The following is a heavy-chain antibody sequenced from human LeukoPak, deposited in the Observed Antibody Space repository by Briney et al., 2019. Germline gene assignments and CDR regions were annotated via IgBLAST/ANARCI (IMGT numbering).Heavy chain of an antibody. J-gene: IGHJ4*02. Sequence: GGSLILSCAASGFTFSSSGMHWVRQAPGKGLEWVTFIWYDGSTKSYADSVKGRFTISRDNSKNTLYLQMNSLRAEDTAVYYCVKDRGGTYYFDFWGQGTPVTVSS. D-gene: IGHD1-26*01. CDR3: VKDRGGTYYFDF. CDR2: IWYDGSTK. CDR1: GFTFSSSG. V-gene: IGHV3-30*02.